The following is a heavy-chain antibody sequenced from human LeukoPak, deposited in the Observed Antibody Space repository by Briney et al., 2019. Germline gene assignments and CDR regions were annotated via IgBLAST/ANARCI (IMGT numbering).Heavy chain of an antibody. Sequence: ASVKVSCKASGYTSTSYAMNWVRQAPGQGLEWMGWINPNSGGTNYAQKFQGRVTMTRDTSISTAYMELSRLRSDDTAVYYCAREGPSELEHPCFDYWGQGTLVTVSS. D-gene: IGHD1/OR15-1a*01. CDR1: GYTSTSYA. CDR2: INPNSGGT. J-gene: IGHJ4*02. CDR3: AREGPSELEHPCFDY. V-gene: IGHV1-2*02.